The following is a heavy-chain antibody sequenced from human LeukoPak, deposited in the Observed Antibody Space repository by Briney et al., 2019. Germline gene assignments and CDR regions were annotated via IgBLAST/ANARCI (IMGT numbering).Heavy chain of an antibody. J-gene: IGHJ6*04. CDR3: AKVLGIVARPYYYYGMDV. CDR1: GFTFSSYG. D-gene: IGHD1-26*01. V-gene: IGHV3-30*18. CDR2: ISYDGSNK. Sequence: GRSLRLSGAASGFTFSSYGMHWVRQAPGKGLEWVAVISYDGSNKYYADSVKGRFTISRDNSKNTLYLQMNSLRAEDTAVYYCAKVLGIVARPYYYYGMDVWGKGTTVTVSS.